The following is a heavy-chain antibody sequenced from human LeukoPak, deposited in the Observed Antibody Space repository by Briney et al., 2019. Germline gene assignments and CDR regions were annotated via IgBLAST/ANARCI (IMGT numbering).Heavy chain of an antibody. Sequence: GGSLRLSCAASGFTFSTSVMHWVRQAPGKGLEWVSFIYSDNTHYSDSVKGRFTISRDNSKNTLYLQMNSLRAEDTAVYYCARRAGAYSHPYDYWGQGTLVTVSS. CDR1: GFTFSTSV. CDR3: ARRAGAYSHPYDY. CDR2: IYSDNT. D-gene: IGHD4/OR15-4a*01. J-gene: IGHJ4*02. V-gene: IGHV3-53*01.